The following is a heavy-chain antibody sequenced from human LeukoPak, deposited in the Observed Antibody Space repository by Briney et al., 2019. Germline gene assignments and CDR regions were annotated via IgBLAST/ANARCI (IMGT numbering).Heavy chain of an antibody. Sequence: GGSLRLSCAASGFTFSSYWMSWVRQAPGKGLEWVANIKQDGSEKYYVDSVKGRFTISRDNAKNSLYLQMNSLRSEDTALYYCAKDSIGEASGGMDVWGQGTTVTVSS. CDR2: IKQDGSEK. CDR3: AKDSIGEASGGMDV. V-gene: IGHV3-7*03. CDR1: GFTFSSYW. J-gene: IGHJ6*02. D-gene: IGHD3-10*01.